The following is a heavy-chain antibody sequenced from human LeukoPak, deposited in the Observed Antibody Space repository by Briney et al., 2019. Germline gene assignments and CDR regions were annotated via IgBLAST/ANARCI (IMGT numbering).Heavy chain of an antibody. Sequence: PGGSLRLSCAASGFTFSSYGMHWVRQAPGKGLEWVAVISYDGSNKYYADSVKGRFTISRDNSKNTLYLQMNSLRAEDTAVYYCAKSPSDNYYDFWSGYYFDYWGQGTLVTVSS. CDR3: AKSPSDNYYDFWSGYYFDY. CDR1: GFTFSSYG. D-gene: IGHD3-3*01. J-gene: IGHJ4*02. CDR2: ISYDGSNK. V-gene: IGHV3-30*18.